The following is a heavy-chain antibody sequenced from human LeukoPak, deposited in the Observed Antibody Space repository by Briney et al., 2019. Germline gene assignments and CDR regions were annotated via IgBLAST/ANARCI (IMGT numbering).Heavy chain of an antibody. V-gene: IGHV3-15*01. CDR1: GFTFSNAW. D-gene: IGHD3-22*01. Sequence: PGGSLRLSCAASGFTFSNAWMSWVRQAPGKGLEWVGRIKSKTDGGTTDYAAPVKGRFTISRDDSKNTLYLQMNSLKTEDTAVYYCTTYPLPMYYYDSSGYYSGGAFDIRGQGTMVTVSS. CDR3: TTYPLPMYYYDSSGYYSGGAFDI. J-gene: IGHJ3*02. CDR2: IKSKTDGGTT.